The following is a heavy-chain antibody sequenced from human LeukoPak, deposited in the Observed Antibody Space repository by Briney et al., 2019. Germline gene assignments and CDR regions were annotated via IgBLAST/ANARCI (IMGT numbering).Heavy chain of an antibody. D-gene: IGHD2-21*02. CDR1: GYTFTSYY. Sequence: ASVKVSCKASGYTFTSYYMHWVRQAPGQGLEWMGIINPSGGSTSYAQKFQGRVTMTRGTSTSTVYMELSSLRSEDTAVYYCARDREHIVVETASKPYFQHWGQGTLVTVSS. CDR2: INPSGGST. CDR3: ARDREHIVVETASKPYFQH. V-gene: IGHV1-46*01. J-gene: IGHJ1*01.